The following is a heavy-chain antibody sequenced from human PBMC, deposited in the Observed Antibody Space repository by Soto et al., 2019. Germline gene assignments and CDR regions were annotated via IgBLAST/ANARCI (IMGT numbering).Heavy chain of an antibody. Sequence: EVQLLESGGALVQPGGSLRLSCAASGFPFSSYAMSWVRQVPGKGLDWVSAISGGGAQSYYADFAKGRFTISRDNSQNQLELHMYSLKSEDMTPYFWVRCTVATIISSGWCYWFDPWGQGTLVIVSS. CDR3: VRCTVATIISSGWCYWFDP. CDR2: ISGGGAQS. J-gene: IGHJ5*02. D-gene: IGHD6-19*01. V-gene: IGHV3-23*01. CDR1: GFPFSSYA.